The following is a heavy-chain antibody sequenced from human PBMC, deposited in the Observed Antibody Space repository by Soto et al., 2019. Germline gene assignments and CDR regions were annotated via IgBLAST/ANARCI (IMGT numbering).Heavy chain of an antibody. CDR3: AKQIGYYYGSGSYYRILMDPYSTDV. D-gene: IGHD3-10*01. CDR1: GGSISSSSYY. CDR2: IYYSGST. Sequence: SETLSLTCTVSGGSISSSSYYWGWIRQPPGKGLEWIGSIYYSGSTYYNPSLKSRVTISVDTSKNQFSLKLSSVTAADTAVYYCAKQIGYYYGSGSYYRILMDPYSTDVWGQGTTVTVSS. V-gene: IGHV4-39*01. J-gene: IGHJ6*02.